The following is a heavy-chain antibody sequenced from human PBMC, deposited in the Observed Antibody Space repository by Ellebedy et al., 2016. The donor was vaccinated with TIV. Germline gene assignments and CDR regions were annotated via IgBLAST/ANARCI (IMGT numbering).Heavy chain of an antibody. CDR1: GYSFTSYW. J-gene: IGHJ5*02. D-gene: IGHD3-10*01. Sequence: GESLKISXKGSGYSFTSYWIGWVRQMPGKGLEWMGIIYPGDSDTRYSPSFQGQVTISADKSISTAYLQWSSLKASDTAMYYCATTYYYGSGSYYEADWFDPWGQGTLVTVSS. CDR3: ATTYYYGSGSYYEADWFDP. CDR2: IYPGDSDT. V-gene: IGHV5-51*01.